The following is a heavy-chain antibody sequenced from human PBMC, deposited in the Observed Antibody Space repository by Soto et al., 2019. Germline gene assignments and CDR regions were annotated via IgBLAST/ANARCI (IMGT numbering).Heavy chain of an antibody. Sequence: QVQLVQSGAEVKKPGSSVKVSCKASGGTFSSYAISWVRQAPGQGLEWMGGIIPIFGTANYAQKFQGRVTITADESTSTAYMELSSLRSEDTAVYYCEANYYGSSGYYYYYYGMDVWGQGTTVTVSS. V-gene: IGHV1-69*01. D-gene: IGHD3-22*01. CDR3: EANYYGSSGYYYYYYGMDV. J-gene: IGHJ6*02. CDR2: IIPIFGTA. CDR1: GGTFSSYA.